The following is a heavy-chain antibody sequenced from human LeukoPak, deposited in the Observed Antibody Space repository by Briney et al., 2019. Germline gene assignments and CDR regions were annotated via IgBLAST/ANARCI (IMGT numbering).Heavy chain of an antibody. D-gene: IGHD3-3*01. V-gene: IGHV3-23*01. J-gene: IGHJ4*02. CDR1: GFTFSSYA. CDR3: AKDQAGYNFWSDS. Sequence: PGGSLRLSCAASGFTFSSYAMSWVRQAPGKGLEWVSGISGSGGSTYYADSVKGRFTISRDNSKNKLYLQMNSLRAEDTAVYHCAKDQAGYNFWSDSWGQGTLATVSS. CDR2: ISGSGGST.